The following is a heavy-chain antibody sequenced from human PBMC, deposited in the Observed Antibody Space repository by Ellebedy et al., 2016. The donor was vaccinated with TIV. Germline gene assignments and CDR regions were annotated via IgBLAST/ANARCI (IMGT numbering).Heavy chain of an antibody. D-gene: IGHD3-10*01. Sequence: MPSETLSLTCNVSGASISSYYLNWIRQSPGKGLEWIGDMSYSGSTKYNPSLKSRVTISVHTSKNQFSLKLSSVTAADTAVYYCAREYGSGMGIDYWGQGTLVTVSS. J-gene: IGHJ4*02. V-gene: IGHV4-59*01. CDR2: MSYSGST. CDR1: GASISSYY. CDR3: AREYGSGMGIDY.